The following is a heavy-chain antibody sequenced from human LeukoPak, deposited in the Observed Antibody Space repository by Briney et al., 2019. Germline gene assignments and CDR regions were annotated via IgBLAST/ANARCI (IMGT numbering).Heavy chain of an antibody. D-gene: IGHD3-10*01. V-gene: IGHV3-23*01. CDR2: ISDSGDRP. CDR1: GFPFRSCA. CDR3: ARVTYGAGNYGAFDY. Sequence: PGGPLRLPCAACGFPFRSCAMSCPPDARGKGGEGVSAISDSGDRPQYAESVQGRLTISRDNSKNTLYLHMNSLRGGDTAVYYCARVTYGAGNYGAFDYWGQGPRVTVSS. J-gene: IGHJ4*02.